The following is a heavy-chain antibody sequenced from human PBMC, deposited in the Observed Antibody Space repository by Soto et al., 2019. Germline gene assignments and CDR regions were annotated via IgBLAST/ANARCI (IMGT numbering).Heavy chain of an antibody. CDR1: GFTFSSYA. D-gene: IGHD3-3*01. V-gene: IGHV3-23*01. Sequence: GGSLRLSCAASGFTFSSYAMNWFRQAPEKGLQWVAGISGSGDSTHYADSVKGRFTISRDNSKNTVDLQMNSLRAEDTAVYYCAKPPISIFGLANSYFDSWGQGTLVTVSS. CDR2: ISGSGDST. CDR3: AKPPISIFGLANSYFDS. J-gene: IGHJ4*02.